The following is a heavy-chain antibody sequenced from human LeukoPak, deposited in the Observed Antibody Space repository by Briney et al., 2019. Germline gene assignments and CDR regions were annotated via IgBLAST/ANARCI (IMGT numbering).Heavy chain of an antibody. V-gene: IGHV1-2*02. D-gene: IGHD3-3*01. J-gene: IGHJ4*02. CDR3: ARDKIFGVVIPPRMPDY. CDR1: GYTFTGYY. CDR2: INPNSGGT. Sequence: ASVKVSCKASGYTFTGYYMHWVRQAPGQGLEWMGWINPNSGGTNYAQKFQGRVTMTRDTSISTAYMELSRLRSDDTAVYYCARDKIFGVVIPPRMPDYWGQGTLVTVSS.